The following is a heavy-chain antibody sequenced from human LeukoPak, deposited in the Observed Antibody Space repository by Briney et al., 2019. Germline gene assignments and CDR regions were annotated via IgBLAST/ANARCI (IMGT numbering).Heavy chain of an antibody. J-gene: IGHJ4*02. Sequence: SETLSLTCTVSGGSSSNKNYYWAWVRQTPGKGLEWIGSIYYSGTSYYNPSLQSRVTISVDTSKSQFSLKLNSVTAADTAVYYCARHGQTAELYYFDYWGQGTLVTVSS. D-gene: IGHD1-7*01. CDR2: IYYSGTS. CDR3: ARHGQTAELYYFDY. CDR1: GGSSSNKNYY. V-gene: IGHV4-39*01.